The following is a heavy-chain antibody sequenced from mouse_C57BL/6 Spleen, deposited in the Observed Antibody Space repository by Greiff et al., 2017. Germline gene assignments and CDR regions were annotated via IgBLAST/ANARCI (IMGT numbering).Heavy chain of an antibody. V-gene: IGHV7-1*01. D-gene: IGHD1-1*01. Sequence: EVMLVESGGGLVQSGRSLRLSCATSGFTFSDFYMEWVRQAPGKGLEWIAASRNKANDYTTEYSASVKGRFIVSRDTSQSILYLQMNALRAEDTAIYYCAGDITTVGYFDVWGTGTTLTVSS. CDR1: GFTFSDFY. CDR2: SRNKANDYTT. J-gene: IGHJ1*03. CDR3: AGDITTVGYFDV.